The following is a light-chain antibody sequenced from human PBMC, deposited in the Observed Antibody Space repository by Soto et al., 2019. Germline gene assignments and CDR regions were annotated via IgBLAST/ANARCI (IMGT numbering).Light chain of an antibody. J-gene: IGKJ3*01. CDR2: RAS. Sequence: IVMTQSPATLSVSPGERATFSCRASQNIYSNIAWYQQRPGQAPRLLIYRASTRATGVPARFSGSGSGTEFTLTISSLQSEDFAVYYCQQYGDSPLTFGPGTKVDIK. CDR1: QNIYSN. CDR3: QQYGDSPLT. V-gene: IGKV3-15*01.